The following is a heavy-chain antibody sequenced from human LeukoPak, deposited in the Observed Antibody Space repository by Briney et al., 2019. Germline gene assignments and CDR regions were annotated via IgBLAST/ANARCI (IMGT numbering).Heavy chain of an antibody. D-gene: IGHD5-12*01. J-gene: IGHJ2*01. Sequence: GGSLRLSCAASGFTFSSYEMNWVRQAPGKGLEWVSYISGRGSTIYYADSVKGRFTISRDNAKNSLYLQMNSLRAEDTAVYYCARDIISGYGNWYFDLWGRGTLVTVSS. CDR2: ISGRGSTI. CDR3: ARDIISGYGNWYFDL. V-gene: IGHV3-48*03. CDR1: GFTFSSYE.